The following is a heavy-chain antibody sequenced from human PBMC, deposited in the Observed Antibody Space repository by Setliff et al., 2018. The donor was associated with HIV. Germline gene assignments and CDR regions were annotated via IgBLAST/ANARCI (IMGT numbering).Heavy chain of an antibody. CDR3: VRDRIEGRTVFDT. D-gene: IGHD2-8*02. CDR2: ISGDGTGT. CDR1: GFSFESHW. J-gene: IGHJ4*02. Sequence: PGGSLRLSCAASGFSFESHWMHWVRQSPGKGLVWISRISGDGTGTAYADSAKGRFTISRDNAANTLYLQVDGLRGEDSAVYYCVRDRIEGRTVFDTWGLGTLVTVSS. V-gene: IGHV3-74*01.